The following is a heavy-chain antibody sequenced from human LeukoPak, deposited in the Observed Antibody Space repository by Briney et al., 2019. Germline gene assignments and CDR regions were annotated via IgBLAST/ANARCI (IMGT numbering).Heavy chain of an antibody. Sequence: GASVKVSCKASGYTFTGYYIHWVRQAPGQGLEWMGWISPNSGDTNYAQKFQGRVTMTRDMSISTAYMELGRLTSDDTAVYYCARVWDLPFDYWGQGTLVTVSS. D-gene: IGHD1-26*01. CDR3: ARVWDLPFDY. CDR2: ISPNSGDT. J-gene: IGHJ4*02. CDR1: GYTFTGYY. V-gene: IGHV1-2*02.